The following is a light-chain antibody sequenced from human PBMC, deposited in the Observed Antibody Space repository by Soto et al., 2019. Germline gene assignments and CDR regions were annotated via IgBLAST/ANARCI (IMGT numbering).Light chain of an antibody. V-gene: IGKV1-39*01. Sequence: DIQMTQSPSSLSASVGDRVTITCRASQSIRSYLNWFQQKPGKAPKLLIYAASNLQSGVPSRFSGIGSGTDFTLTISSLQPEDFATYYCQQSYITRTFGQGTKVEI. CDR2: AAS. CDR3: QQSYITRT. J-gene: IGKJ1*01. CDR1: QSIRSY.